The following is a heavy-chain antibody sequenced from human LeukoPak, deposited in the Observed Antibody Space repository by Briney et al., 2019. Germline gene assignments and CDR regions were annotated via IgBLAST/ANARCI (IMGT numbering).Heavy chain of an antibody. Sequence: ASVKVSCKASGYTFTSYAFSWVRQAPGQGLEWMGWISAYNGDTNYAQKLQGRVTMNTDTSTSTAYMELRSLRSDDTAVYYCARNNIWNYFDYWGQGTLVTVSS. V-gene: IGHV1-18*01. D-gene: IGHD1-1*01. CDR3: ARNNIWNYFDY. CDR2: ISAYNGDT. J-gene: IGHJ4*02. CDR1: GYTFTSYA.